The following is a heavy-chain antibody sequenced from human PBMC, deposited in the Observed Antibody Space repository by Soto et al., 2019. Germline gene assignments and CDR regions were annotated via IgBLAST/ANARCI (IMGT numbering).Heavy chain of an antibody. J-gene: IGHJ4*02. Sequence: GSLRLSCAASGFTFSSYWMHWVRQAPGKGLVWVSRINSDGSSTSYADSVKGRFTISRDNAKNTLYLQMNSLRAEDTAVYYWERAGTGSPFDYWGQGTRVTVSS. V-gene: IGHV3-74*01. CDR3: ERAGTGSPFDY. CDR1: GFTFSSYW. CDR2: INSDGSST. D-gene: IGHD1-26*01.